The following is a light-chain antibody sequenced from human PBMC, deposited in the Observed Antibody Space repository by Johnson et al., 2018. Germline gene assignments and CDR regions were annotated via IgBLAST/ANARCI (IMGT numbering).Light chain of an antibody. CDR2: ENN. CDR1: SSNIGNNY. CDR3: GTLDSSLSAGNV. J-gene: IGLJ1*01. V-gene: IGLV1-51*02. Sequence: QSVLTQPPSVSAAPGQKVTISCSGSSSNIGNNYVSWYQQLPGTAPKLLIYENNKRPSGIPDRFSGSKSGTSATLGLTGLQTGDEADYYCGTLDSSLSAGNVVGTGTKVTVL.